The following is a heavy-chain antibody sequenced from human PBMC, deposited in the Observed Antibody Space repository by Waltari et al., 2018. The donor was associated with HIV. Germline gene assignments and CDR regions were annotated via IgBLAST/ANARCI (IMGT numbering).Heavy chain of an antibody. J-gene: IGHJ2*01. CDR3: ARQRTVTPYWYVDL. Sequence: QLQLQESGPGLVKPSETLSLTCTVSGGSISSSSYYWGWIRQPPGKGLEWIGSIYYSGSTYYNPSLKSRVTISVDTSKNQFSLKLSSVTAADTAVYYCARQRTVTPYWYVDLWGRGTLVTVSS. CDR2: IYYSGST. D-gene: IGHD4-17*01. CDR1: GGSISSSSYY. V-gene: IGHV4-39*01.